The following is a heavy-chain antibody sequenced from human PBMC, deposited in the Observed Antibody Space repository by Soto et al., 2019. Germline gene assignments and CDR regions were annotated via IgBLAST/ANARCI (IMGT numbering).Heavy chain of an antibody. J-gene: IGHJ6*03. CDR2: ISWNSGSI. Sequence: GGSLRLSCAASGFTFDDYAMHWVRQAPGKGLEWVSGISWNSGSIGYADSVKGRFTISRDNAKNSLYLQMNSLRAEDTALYYCAKSEGSGSYYSYYYMDVWGKGTTVTVSS. CDR3: AKSEGSGSYYSYYYMDV. CDR1: GFTFDDYA. V-gene: IGHV3-9*01. D-gene: IGHD3-10*01.